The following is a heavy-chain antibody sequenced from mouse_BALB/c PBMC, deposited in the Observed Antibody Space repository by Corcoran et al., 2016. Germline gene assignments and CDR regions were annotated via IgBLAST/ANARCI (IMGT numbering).Heavy chain of an antibody. D-gene: IGHD1-1*01. CDR3: ARHGSPYWYFDV. Sequence: LVKTGASEKISCKASGYSFTGSNMHWVKQSHGKSIEWIGYISCYNGATSYNQKFKCKATFTVDTSSSTAYMQFNSLTSEDSAAYYCARHGSPYWYFDVWGAGTTVTVSS. CDR2: ISCYNGAT. CDR1: GYSFTGSN. J-gene: IGHJ1*01. V-gene: IGHV1S34*01.